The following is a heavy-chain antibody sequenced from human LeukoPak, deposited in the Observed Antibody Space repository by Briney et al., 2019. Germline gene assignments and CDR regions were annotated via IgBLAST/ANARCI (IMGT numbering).Heavy chain of an antibody. J-gene: IGHJ4*02. D-gene: IGHD5-18*01. Sequence: GGSLRLSCAASGFTFSSYAMHWVRQAPGKGLEWVAVISYDGSNKYYADSVKGQFTISRDNSKNTLYLQRNSLRVEDTAVYYCAREDTAMVLDYWGQGTLVTVSS. V-gene: IGHV3-30-3*01. CDR3: AREDTAMVLDY. CDR2: ISYDGSNK. CDR1: GFTFSSYA.